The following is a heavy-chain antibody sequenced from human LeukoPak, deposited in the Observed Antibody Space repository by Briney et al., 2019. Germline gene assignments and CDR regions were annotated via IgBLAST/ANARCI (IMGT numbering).Heavy chain of an antibody. J-gene: IGHJ6*04. CDR2: IKHSGST. CDR1: GGSFSGYY. CDR3: ARGRGILTGYYLPTYYYGMDV. D-gene: IGHD3-9*01. Sequence: SETLSLTCAVYGGSFSGYYWSWIRQPPGKGLEWIGEIKHSGSTNYNPSLKSRVTISVDTSKKQFSLKLSSVTAADTAVYYCARGRGILTGYYLPTYYYGMDVWGKGTTVTVSS. V-gene: IGHV4-34*01.